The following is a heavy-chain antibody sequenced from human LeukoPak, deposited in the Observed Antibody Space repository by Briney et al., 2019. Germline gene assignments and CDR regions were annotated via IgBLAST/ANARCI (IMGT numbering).Heavy chain of an antibody. V-gene: IGHV3-21*01. CDR1: GFTFSSYS. J-gene: IGHJ3*02. Sequence: GGSLRLSCAASGFTFSSYSMNWVRQAPGKGLEWVSSISSSSSYIYYADSVKGRFTISRDNAKNSLYLQMNSLRAEDTAVYYCARDPYYDYVWGSYEGAFDIWGQGTMVTVSS. CDR2: ISSSSSYI. D-gene: IGHD3-16*01. CDR3: ARDPYYDYVWGSYEGAFDI.